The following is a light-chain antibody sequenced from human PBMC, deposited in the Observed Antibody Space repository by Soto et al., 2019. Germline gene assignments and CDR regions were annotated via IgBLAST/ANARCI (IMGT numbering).Light chain of an antibody. CDR3: QQYYSTPPT. V-gene: IGKV4-1*01. CDR2: WAS. CDR1: QTLLYNSENKNY. Sequence: DIVMTQSPDSLAVSLGERATINCKSSQTLLYNSENKNYLAWYQQKPGQPPKLLIYWASTRESGVPDRFSGSGSGTDFTLTISSLQAEDVSVYYCQQYYSTPPTFGHGTKVEIK. J-gene: IGKJ1*01.